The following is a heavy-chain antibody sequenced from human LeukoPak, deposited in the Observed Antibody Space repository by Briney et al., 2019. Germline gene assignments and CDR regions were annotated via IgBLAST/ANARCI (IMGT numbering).Heavy chain of an antibody. CDR3: AREDVTKTNDY. V-gene: IGHV3-33*01. CDR1: GSTFSRYA. J-gene: IGHJ4*02. Sequence: PGGSLRLSCAASGSTFSRYAMHWIRQAPGKGLEWVAVIWYDGSNKYYADSVKGRFTISRDNSENTLYLEMNSLRAGDTAVYYCAREDVTKTNDYWGQGTLVTVSS. CDR2: IWYDGSNK. D-gene: IGHD1-14*01.